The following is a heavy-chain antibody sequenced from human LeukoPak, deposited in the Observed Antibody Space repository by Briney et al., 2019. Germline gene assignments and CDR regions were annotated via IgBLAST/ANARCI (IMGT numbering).Heavy chain of an antibody. CDR3: ARGTTYYYALDY. J-gene: IGHJ4*02. CDR2: INHSGST. Sequence: PSETLSLTCAVYGGSFSVYYWSWIRQPQGKGLEWIGEINHSGSTNYNPSLKSRVTISVDTSKNQFSLKLSSVTAADTAVYYCARGTTYYYALDYWGQGTLVTVSS. CDR1: GGSFSVYY. V-gene: IGHV4-34*01. D-gene: IGHD3-10*01.